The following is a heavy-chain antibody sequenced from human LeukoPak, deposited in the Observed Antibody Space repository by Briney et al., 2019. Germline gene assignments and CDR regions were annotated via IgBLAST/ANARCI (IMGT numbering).Heavy chain of an antibody. D-gene: IGHD3-10*01. CDR2: IYYSGRT. CDR3: ARDVQTYYYGSGNPFDY. CDR1: GGSIRSYY. V-gene: IGHV4-59*12. J-gene: IGHJ4*02. Sequence: SETLSLTCTVSGGSIRSYYWSWIRQPPGKGLEWIGYIYYSGRTNYNPSLKSRVTISVDTSKNQFSLKLSSVTAADTAVYYCARDVQTYYYGSGNPFDYWGQGTLVTVSS.